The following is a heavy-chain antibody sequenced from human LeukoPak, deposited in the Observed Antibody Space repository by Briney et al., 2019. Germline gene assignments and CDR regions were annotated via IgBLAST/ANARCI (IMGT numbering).Heavy chain of an antibody. V-gene: IGHV1-69*04. Sequence: SVKVSCKASGGIFSSYAISGVRQAPGQGLERMGRIIPILDIANYAQKLQGRVTITADKSTSTAYMELSSLRSEDTAVYYCARRYCSSTSCKFDFWGQGTLVTVSS. CDR1: GGIFSSYA. J-gene: IGHJ4*02. D-gene: IGHD2-2*01. CDR2: IIPILDIA. CDR3: ARRYCSSTSCKFDF.